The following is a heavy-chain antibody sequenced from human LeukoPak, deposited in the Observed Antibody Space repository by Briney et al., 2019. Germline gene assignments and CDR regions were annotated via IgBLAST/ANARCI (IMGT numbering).Heavy chain of an antibody. J-gene: IGHJ5*02. V-gene: IGHV1-2*02. CDR3: ARDEAPGRGAVLIIAAAGYNWFDP. CDR1: GYTFTSYY. CDR2: INPNSGGT. Sequence: ASVKVSCKASGYTFTSYYMHWVRQAPGQGLEWMGWINPNSGGTNYAQKFQGRVTMTRDTSISTAYMELSRLRSDDTAVYYCARDEAPGRGAVLIIAAAGYNWFDPWGQGTLVTVSS. D-gene: IGHD6-13*01.